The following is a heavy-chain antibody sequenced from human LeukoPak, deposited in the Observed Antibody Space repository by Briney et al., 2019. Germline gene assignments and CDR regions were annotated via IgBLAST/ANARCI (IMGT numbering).Heavy chain of an antibody. CDR1: GYTFTGYY. V-gene: IGHV1-2*02. J-gene: IGHJ3*02. CDR3: AREDGEYDAFDI. Sequence: SVKVSCKASGYTFTGYYMHWVRQAPGQGLEWMGWINPNSGGTNYAQKFQGRVTMTRDTSISTAYMELSRLRSDDTAVYYCAREDGEYDAFDIWGQGTMVTVSS. CDR2: INPNSGGT. D-gene: IGHD2/OR15-2a*01.